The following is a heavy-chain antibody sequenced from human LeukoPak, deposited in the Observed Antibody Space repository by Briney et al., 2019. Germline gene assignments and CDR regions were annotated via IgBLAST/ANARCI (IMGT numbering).Heavy chain of an antibody. Sequence: SETLSLTCTVSGGSISSYYWSWIRQPPGKGLEWIGYTHYSGTNYNPSLKSRVTISADTSKNQFSLKLSSVTAADTAVHYCARGISYYDSSGIDYWGQGTLVTVSS. CDR2: THYSGT. CDR1: GGSISSYY. D-gene: IGHD3-22*01. J-gene: IGHJ4*02. V-gene: IGHV4-59*01. CDR3: ARGISYYDSSGIDY.